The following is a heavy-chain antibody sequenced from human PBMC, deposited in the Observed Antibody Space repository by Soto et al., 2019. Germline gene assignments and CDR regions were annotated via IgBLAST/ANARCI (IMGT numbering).Heavy chain of an antibody. CDR2: IYYRGST. CDR3: TRASYYDFWSGPNYYGMDV. Sequence: SETLSLTCTVSCGSISRYYWRWLRQPPGKGLEGIGYIYYRGSTNYSPSLKRRVTISVDTSKIQFSLKLGSMTAADTAVYYCTRASYYDFWSGPNYYGMDVWGQGTTVTVS. J-gene: IGHJ6*02. D-gene: IGHD3-3*01. CDR1: CGSISRYY. V-gene: IGHV4-59*01.